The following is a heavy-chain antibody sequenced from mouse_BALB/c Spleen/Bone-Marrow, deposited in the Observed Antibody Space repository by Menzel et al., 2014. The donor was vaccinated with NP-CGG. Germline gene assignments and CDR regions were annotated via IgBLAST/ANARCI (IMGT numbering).Heavy chain of an antibody. Sequence: VQLQQSGPELVKPGASVKISCKASGYSFTGCFMNWVMQSHGKSLEWIGRINPYNGDTFYNQKFKGKATLTVDKSSSTAHMELRSLASEDSAVYYCAGSGYYGSSYFDYRGQGTTLTVSS. D-gene: IGHD1-1*01. J-gene: IGHJ2*01. CDR1: GYSFTGCF. CDR3: AGSGYYGSSYFDY. CDR2: INPYNGDT. V-gene: IGHV1-20*02.